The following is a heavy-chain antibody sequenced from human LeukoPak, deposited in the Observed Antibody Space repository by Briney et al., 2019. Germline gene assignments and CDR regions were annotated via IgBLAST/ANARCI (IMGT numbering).Heavy chain of an antibody. J-gene: IGHJ4*02. CDR2: ISPGGSEI. CDR3: ARHIAGNYYFDC. CDR1: GYSFTNSW. Sequence: GASLKISCSGSGYSFTNSWIGWVRQIPGKGLEWIGIISPGGSEIRDSTSFRGRVTISVDKSITTAYLQWSALKASDTAMYYCARHIAGNYYFDCWGQGTLVTVSS. V-gene: IGHV5-51*01. D-gene: IGHD1-7*01.